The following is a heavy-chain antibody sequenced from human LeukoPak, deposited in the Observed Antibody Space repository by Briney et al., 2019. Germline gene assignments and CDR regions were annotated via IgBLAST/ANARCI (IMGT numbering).Heavy chain of an antibody. CDR3: AKAAVYSKRWTPFDD. J-gene: IGHJ4*02. Sequence: GGSLRLSCAASGFIFSSYGMHWVRQAPGKGLEWVALMAGDGSSIYYADSVKGRFTISRDNSKNTVYLRMNSLRPEDTAVYYCAKAAVYSKRWTPFDDWGRGTLVTVSS. CDR2: MAGDGSSI. CDR1: GFIFSSYG. D-gene: IGHD1-26*01. V-gene: IGHV3-30*18.